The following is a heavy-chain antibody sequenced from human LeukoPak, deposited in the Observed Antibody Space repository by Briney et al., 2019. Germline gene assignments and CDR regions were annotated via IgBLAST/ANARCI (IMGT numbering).Heavy chain of an antibody. CDR3: ARQKSTKGYSYGYYYYYYYMDV. CDR1: GGSISSYY. D-gene: IGHD5-18*01. CDR2: IYTSGST. Sequence: SETLSLACTVSGGSISSYYWSWVRQPPGKGLEWIGYIYTSGSTNYNPSLKSRVTISVDTSKNQFSLKLSSVTAADTAVYYCARQKSTKGYSYGYYYYYYYMDVWGKGTTVTVSS. V-gene: IGHV4-4*09. J-gene: IGHJ6*03.